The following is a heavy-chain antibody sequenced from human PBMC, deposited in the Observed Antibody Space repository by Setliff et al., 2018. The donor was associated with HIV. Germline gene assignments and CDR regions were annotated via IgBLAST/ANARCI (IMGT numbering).Heavy chain of an antibody. CDR3: ARTIPLAGSDMDL. D-gene: IGHD6-19*01. CDR2: INPNNGGT. Sequence: ASVKVSCKASGYSFTDYCIHWVRQAPGQGLEWMGRINPNNGGTNYVQRFRGRVTMTRDTSINTAYMELSSLRSDDTAVYYCARTIPLAGSDMDLWGKGTTVTVSS. V-gene: IGHV1-2*06. J-gene: IGHJ6*03. CDR1: GYSFTDYC.